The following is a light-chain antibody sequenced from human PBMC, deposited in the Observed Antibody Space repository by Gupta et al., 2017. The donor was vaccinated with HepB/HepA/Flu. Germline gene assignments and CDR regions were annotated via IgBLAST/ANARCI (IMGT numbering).Light chain of an antibody. Sequence: SYELTQPLPVSVALGQTARITCGGNNIGSKHVHWYQQKPGQAPVLVIYRDSNRPTEIPERFSGSNSGNTATLTISSAQAGDEADYYCQVWDSTTGHVVFGGGTNLTVL. CDR2: RDS. CDR3: QVWDSTTGHVV. V-gene: IGLV3-9*01. J-gene: IGLJ2*01. CDR1: NIGSKH.